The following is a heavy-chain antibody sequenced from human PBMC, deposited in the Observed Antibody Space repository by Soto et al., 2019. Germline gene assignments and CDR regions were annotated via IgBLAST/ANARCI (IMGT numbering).Heavy chain of an antibody. Sequence: SVKVSCKASGGTFSSYTISWVRQAPGQGLEWMGRIIPILGIANYAQKFQGRVTITADKSTSTAYMELSSLRSEDTAVYYCASVAAAGTGPYYYYGMDVWGQGTTVTVSS. D-gene: IGHD6-13*01. CDR3: ASVAAAGTGPYYYYGMDV. V-gene: IGHV1-69*02. CDR1: GGTFSSYT. J-gene: IGHJ6*02. CDR2: IIPILGIA.